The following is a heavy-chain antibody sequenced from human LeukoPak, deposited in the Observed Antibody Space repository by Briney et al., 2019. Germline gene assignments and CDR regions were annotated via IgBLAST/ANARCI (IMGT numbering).Heavy chain of an antibody. CDR2: IYYSGST. J-gene: IGHJ4*02. CDR3: ARGPLAQGQPFAY. V-gene: IGHV4-61*01. CDR1: GGSVSSGNYY. Sequence: SETLSLTCSVSGGSVSSGNYYWSWLRQPPGKELDWIGYIYYSGSTNYNPSLTSRVTISVDTSKNQFSLKLSSVTAADTAVYYCARGPLAQGQPFAYWGQGTLVTVSS.